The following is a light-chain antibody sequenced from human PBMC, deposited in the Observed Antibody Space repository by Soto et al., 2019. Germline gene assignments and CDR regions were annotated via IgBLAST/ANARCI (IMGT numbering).Light chain of an antibody. Sequence: EMVLTQSPDTLSLSPGERAALSCRASQRVTSNYLAWYQKKPDQAPRLLIYGASIRANGIPDRFSGSGSGTEFTLTISSLQSEDFAVYFCQQYYSWPPLTFGGGTKVDIK. CDR1: QRVTSNY. J-gene: IGKJ4*01. CDR2: GAS. CDR3: QQYYSWPPLT. V-gene: IGKV3D-15*01.